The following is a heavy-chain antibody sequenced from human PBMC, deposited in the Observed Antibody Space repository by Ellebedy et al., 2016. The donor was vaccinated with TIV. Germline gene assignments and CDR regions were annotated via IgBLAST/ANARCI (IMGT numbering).Heavy chain of an antibody. V-gene: IGHV3-53*04. Sequence: GESLKISCTASGFLVSTNHMSWVRQAPGKGLEWVGGYTNYADSVKGRFTISTHNSRNTLYLQMTNLRTEDTAVYYCAKGSFPFGDKSERIYSFQYWGQGTLVTVSS. J-gene: IGHJ4*02. CDR1: GFLVSTNH. CDR3: AKGSFPFGDKSERIYSFQY. CDR2: GGYT. D-gene: IGHD3-10*01.